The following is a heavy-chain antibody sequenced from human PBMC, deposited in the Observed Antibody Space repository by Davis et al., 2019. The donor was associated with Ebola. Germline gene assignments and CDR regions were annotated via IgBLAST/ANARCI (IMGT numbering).Heavy chain of an antibody. CDR2: FDPENGGH. CDR3: SPDPALTARYV. J-gene: IGHJ4*02. CDR1: GYTLSEFS. V-gene: IGHV1-24*01. Sequence: AASVKVSCKVFGYTLSEFSMHWVRQAPGGGLEWVGGFDPENGGHRYTQKLEGRVTMTEDTLTNTAYMELKRVTSEDTAVYYCSPDPALTARYVWGQGTLITVSS. D-gene: IGHD3-16*01.